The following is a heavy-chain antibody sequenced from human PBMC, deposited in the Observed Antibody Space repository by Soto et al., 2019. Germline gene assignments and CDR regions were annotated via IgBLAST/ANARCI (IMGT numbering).Heavy chain of an antibody. CDR3: DSAVAGTFH. CDR2: IYSGGTT. V-gene: IGHV3-66*01. J-gene: IGHJ4*02. Sequence: EVQLVESGGGLVQPGGSLRLSCAASGFTVSSNYMSWVRHAPGKGLEWVSVIYSGGTTYYADSVKGRFSISRDNSKNTLYLQMNSLRAEDTAVYYCDSAVAGTFHWGQGTLVTVSS. CDR1: GFTVSSNY. D-gene: IGHD6-19*01.